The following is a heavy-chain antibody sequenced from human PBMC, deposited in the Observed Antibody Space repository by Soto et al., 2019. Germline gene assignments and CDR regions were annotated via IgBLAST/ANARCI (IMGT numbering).Heavy chain of an antibody. CDR2: IKYSGST. V-gene: IGHV4-31*03. J-gene: IGHJ6*02. CDR3: ARDHRARGYYYYGMDV. Sequence: SETLSLTCTVSGGSISSGEHYWSWIRQHPGKGLEWIGYIKYSGSTYYNPSLKSRVTISVDTSKNQFSLKLSSVTAADTAVYYCARDHRARGYYYYGMDVWGQGTTVTVSS. D-gene: IGHD3-10*01. CDR1: GGSISSGEHY.